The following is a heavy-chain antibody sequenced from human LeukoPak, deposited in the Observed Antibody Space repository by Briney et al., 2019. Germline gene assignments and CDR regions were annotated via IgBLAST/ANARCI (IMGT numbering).Heavy chain of an antibody. CDR1: GYTFTSNY. Sequence: ASVKVSCKAFGYTFTSNYMHWVRQAPGQGLEWMGWINPNSGGTNYAQKFQGRVTMTRDTSISTAYMELSRLRSDDTAVYYCARDLPSGYYRRFDPWGQGTLVTVSS. V-gene: IGHV1-2*02. D-gene: IGHD3-22*01. J-gene: IGHJ5*02. CDR2: INPNSGGT. CDR3: ARDLPSGYYRRFDP.